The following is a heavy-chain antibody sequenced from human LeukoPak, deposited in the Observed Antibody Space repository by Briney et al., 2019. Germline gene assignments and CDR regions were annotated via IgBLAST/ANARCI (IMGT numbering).Heavy chain of an antibody. D-gene: IGHD3-10*01. J-gene: IGHJ5*02. Sequence: PGGSLRLSCAASGFTFSDYYMSWIRQAPGKGLEWVSYISSSSSYTNYADSVKGRLTISRDNAKNSLYLQMNSLRAEDTAVYYCARDRSPITMVRGVSWFDPWGQGTLVTVSS. CDR3: ARDRSPITMVRGVSWFDP. CDR1: GFTFSDYY. V-gene: IGHV3-11*05. CDR2: ISSSSSYT.